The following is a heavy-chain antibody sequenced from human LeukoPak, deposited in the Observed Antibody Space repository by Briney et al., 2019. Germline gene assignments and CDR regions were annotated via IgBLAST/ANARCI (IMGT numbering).Heavy chain of an antibody. J-gene: IGHJ4*02. CDR1: GFIFSDYW. CDR2: VNRDGSST. D-gene: IGHD6-13*01. Sequence: PGGSLRLSCAASGFIFSDYWMHWVRQAPGKGLVWVSRVNRDGSSTSYADSVKGRFTVSRDNAKNTLSLQMNSLRAEDTAVYYCARDRSISAAGDTYWGQGTLVTVSS. CDR3: ARDRSISAAGDTY. V-gene: IGHV3-74*01.